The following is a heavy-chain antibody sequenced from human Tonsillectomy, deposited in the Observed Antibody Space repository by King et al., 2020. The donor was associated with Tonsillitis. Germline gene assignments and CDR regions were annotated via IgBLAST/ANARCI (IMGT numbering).Heavy chain of an antibody. J-gene: IGHJ4*02. CDR3: ARLIVGATTKGFDY. CDR2: ISAYNDNT. V-gene: IGHV1-18*01. D-gene: IGHD1-26*01. Sequence: QLVQSGAEVKKPGPSVKVSCKASGYTFTNYAIAWVRQAPGQGLEWMGWISAYNDNTDYAQKLQGRVTMTTDTSTSTAYMDLRSLRSDDTAVYYCARLIVGATTKGFDYWGQGTLVTVSS. CDR1: GYTFTNYA.